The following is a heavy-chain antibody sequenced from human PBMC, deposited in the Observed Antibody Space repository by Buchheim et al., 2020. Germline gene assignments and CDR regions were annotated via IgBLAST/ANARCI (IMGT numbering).Heavy chain of an antibody. CDR2: ISSSSSYI. CDR3: ARARGGWYALGPYYYGMDV. Sequence: EVQLMESGGGLVKPGGSLRLSCAASGFTFSSYSMNWVRQAPGKGLEWVSSISSSSSYIYYADSVKGRFTISRDNAKNSLYLQMNSLRAEDTAVYYCARARGGWYALGPYYYGMDVWGQGTT. J-gene: IGHJ6*02. CDR1: GFTFSSYS. V-gene: IGHV3-21*01. D-gene: IGHD6-19*01.